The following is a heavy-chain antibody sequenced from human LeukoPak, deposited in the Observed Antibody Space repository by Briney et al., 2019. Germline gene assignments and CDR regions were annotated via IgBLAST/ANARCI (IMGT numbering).Heavy chain of an antibody. Sequence: SQTLSLTCTDSGGSISSGDYYGSWIRQPPGKGLEWIGYIYYSGRTYYNPSLKSRVTISVDTSKNQFSLKLSSVTAADTAVYYCARGDAGDYYFDYWGQGTLVTVSS. CDR3: ARGDAGDYYFDY. D-gene: IGHD4-17*01. V-gene: IGHV4-30-4*01. CDR1: GGSISSGDYY. J-gene: IGHJ4*02. CDR2: IYYSGRT.